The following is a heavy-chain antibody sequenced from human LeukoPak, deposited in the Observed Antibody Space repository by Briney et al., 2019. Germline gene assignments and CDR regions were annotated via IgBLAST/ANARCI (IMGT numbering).Heavy chain of an antibody. CDR3: ASRYSSSPNFDY. CDR2: IYYSGRT. CDR1: GDPISSYY. J-gene: IGHJ4*02. V-gene: IGHV4-59*01. D-gene: IGHD6-6*01. Sequence: PSETLFLTCTVSGDPISSYYWSWIRQPPGKGLEWIGYIYYSGRTNSNPSLQSRDTKAEVQSQNQFCLKLSSVTAADTAVYYCASRYSSSPNFDYWGQGTLVTVSS.